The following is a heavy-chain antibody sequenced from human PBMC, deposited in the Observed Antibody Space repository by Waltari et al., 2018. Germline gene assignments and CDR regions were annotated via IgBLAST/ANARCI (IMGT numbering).Heavy chain of an antibody. J-gene: IGHJ4*02. CDR2: INYDGRQK. D-gene: IGHD3-10*01. CDR3: AKSRGFEY. CDR1: GFTFSRYW. Sequence: EVQLVESGGGLVQPGGSLRLSCEASGFTFSRYWMSWVRQTPGKGLEWVANINYDGRQKYYVDSGKGRFAISRDNARNSVYLQMNSLRVEDTAVYYCAKSRGFEYWGQGALITVSS. V-gene: IGHV3-7*01.